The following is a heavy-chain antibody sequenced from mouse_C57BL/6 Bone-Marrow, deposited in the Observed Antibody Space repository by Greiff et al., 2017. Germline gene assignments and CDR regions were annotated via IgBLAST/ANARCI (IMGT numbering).Heavy chain of an antibody. J-gene: IGHJ1*03. V-gene: IGHV14-4*01. CDR2: IDPENGDT. D-gene: IGHD2-3*01. Sequence: EVQLQQSGAELVRPGASVKLSCTASGFNIKDDYMHWVKQRPEQGLEWIGRIDPENGDTEYTSKFQGKATITADKSYNTAYLQLSSLTSEATAVYYCTVYNVSTGDVWGTGTTVTVSS. CDR1: GFNIKDDY. CDR3: TVYNVSTGDV.